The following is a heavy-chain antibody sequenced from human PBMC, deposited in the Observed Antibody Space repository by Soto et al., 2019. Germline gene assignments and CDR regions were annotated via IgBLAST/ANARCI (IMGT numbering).Heavy chain of an antibody. J-gene: IGHJ4*02. CDR2: ISYDGSNK. Sequence: GGSLRLSCAASGFTFSSYAMHWVRQAPGKGLEWVAVISYDGSNKYYADSVKGRFTISRDNSKNTLYLQMNGLRAEDTAVYYCARDTVYDSTPLFDYWGQGTLVTVSS. V-gene: IGHV3-30-3*01. CDR1: GFTFSSYA. CDR3: ARDTVYDSTPLFDY. D-gene: IGHD3-22*01.